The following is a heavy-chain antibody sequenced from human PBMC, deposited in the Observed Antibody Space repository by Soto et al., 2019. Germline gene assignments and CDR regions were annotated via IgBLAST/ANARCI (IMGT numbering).Heavy chain of an antibody. D-gene: IGHD2-15*01. J-gene: IGHJ6*01. CDR1: VGSISIDSFY. V-gene: IGHV4-39*01. CDR3: ARNQPQRYCSGGTCRPAYGMDV. Sequence: AETLSITCTVSVGSISIDSFYWAWIRQPRGKGREWIGIIYYSGDTYYNPSLAGRLTMSVDTSNQFSLTLRSVTAADTALYYCARNQPQRYCSGGTCRPAYGMDVWGQGTTVTVSS. CDR2: IYYSGDT.